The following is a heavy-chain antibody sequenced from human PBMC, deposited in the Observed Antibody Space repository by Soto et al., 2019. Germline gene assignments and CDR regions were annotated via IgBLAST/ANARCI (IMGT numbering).Heavy chain of an antibody. D-gene: IGHD3-22*01. J-gene: IGHJ6*02. CDR1: GGSISSSSYY. CDR2: IYYSGST. V-gene: IGHV4-39*01. CDR3: ASGTCYYDSSGYQSRYYYGMDV. Sequence: PSETLSLTCTVSGGSISSSSYYWGWIRQPPGKGQEWIGSIYYSGSTYYNPSLKSRVTISVDTSKNQFSLKLSSVTAADTAVYYCASGTCYYDSSGYQSRYYYGMDVWGQGTTVTVSS.